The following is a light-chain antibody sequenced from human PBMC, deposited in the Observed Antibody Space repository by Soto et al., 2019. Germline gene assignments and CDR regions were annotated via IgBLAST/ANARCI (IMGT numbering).Light chain of an antibody. Sequence: EIVLTQSPGTLSLSPGERATLSCRASQSVSSSYLAWYQQKPGQAPRLLIYGASSRATGIPDRFSGSGSVTDFTLTISRLEPEDFSVYYCQQYGSLLTFGPGTKVDSK. CDR2: GAS. J-gene: IGKJ3*01. V-gene: IGKV3-20*01. CDR1: QSVSSSY. CDR3: QQYGSLLT.